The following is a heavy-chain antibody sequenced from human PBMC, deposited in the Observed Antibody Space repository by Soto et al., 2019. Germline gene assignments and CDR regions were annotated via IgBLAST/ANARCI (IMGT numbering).Heavy chain of an antibody. D-gene: IGHD3-10*01. V-gene: IGHV1-18*01. J-gene: IGHJ4*02. CDR2: ITAYNGNT. Sequence: QVQLVQSGAEVKKPGASVKVSCKASGYTFTSYAISWVRQAPGQGLEWMGWITAYNGNTNYAQKLQGTVTMTTDTSTSTAYMELRSLRSDDTAVYYCARDLPYYYGSGSYEDYWGQGTLVTVSS. CDR1: GYTFTSYA. CDR3: ARDLPYYYGSGSYEDY.